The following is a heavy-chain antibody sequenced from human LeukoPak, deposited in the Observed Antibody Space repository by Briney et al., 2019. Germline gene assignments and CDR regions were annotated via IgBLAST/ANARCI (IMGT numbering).Heavy chain of an antibody. J-gene: IGHJ4*02. V-gene: IGHV3-7*03. CDR1: GFPFSSYW. CDR2: IKQDGSKK. Sequence: GGSLRLSCVASGFPFSSYWMTWVRQAPGKGLEWVANIKQDGSKKSYVDSVKGRFTISRDNAKNSLYLQMNSLRAEDTAVYYCAKGSGPVRVYYFDYWGQGTLVTVSS. D-gene: IGHD5-12*01. CDR3: AKGSGPVRVYYFDY.